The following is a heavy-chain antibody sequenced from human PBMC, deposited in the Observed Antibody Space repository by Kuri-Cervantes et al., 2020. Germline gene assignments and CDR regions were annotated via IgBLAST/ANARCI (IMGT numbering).Heavy chain of an antibody. CDR3: AREGSYDILTGWDYYYGMDV. Sequence: GGSLRLSCAASGFTFSSYGMHWVRQAPGKGLEWVAVIWYDGSNKYYADSVKGRFTISRDNAKNSLYLQMNSLRAEDTAVYYCAREGSYDILTGWDYYYGMDVWGQGTTVTVSS. J-gene: IGHJ6*02. V-gene: IGHV3-33*08. D-gene: IGHD3-9*01. CDR1: GFTFSSYG. CDR2: IWYDGSNK.